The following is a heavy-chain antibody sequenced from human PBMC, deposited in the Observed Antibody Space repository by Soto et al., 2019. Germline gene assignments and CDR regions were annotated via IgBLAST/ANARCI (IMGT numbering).Heavy chain of an antibody. D-gene: IGHD3-10*01. V-gene: IGHV1-2*02. CDR3: ARDEYLWFGELFSNWFDP. Sequence: ASVKVSCKASGYTFTGYYMHWVRQAPGQGLEWMGWINPNSGGTNYAQKFQGRVTMTRDTSISTAYMELSRLRSDDTAVYYCARDEYLWFGELFSNWFDPWGQGTLVTVSS. CDR2: INPNSGGT. J-gene: IGHJ5*02. CDR1: GYTFTGYY.